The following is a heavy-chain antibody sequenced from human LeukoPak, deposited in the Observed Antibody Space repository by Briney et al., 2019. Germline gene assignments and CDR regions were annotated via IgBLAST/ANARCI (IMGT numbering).Heavy chain of an antibody. J-gene: IGHJ4*02. CDR3: ARDMTYYDFWSGYYVDY. D-gene: IGHD3-3*01. Sequence: SETLSLTCTVSGGSISGYYWSWIRQAAGKGLEWIGRIYSSGSTDYNASLLSRLTMSVDTSKNQFSLKLSSVTAADTAVYYCARDMTYYDFWSGYYVDYWGQGTLVTVSS. CDR1: GGSISGYY. V-gene: IGHV4-4*07. CDR2: IYSSGST.